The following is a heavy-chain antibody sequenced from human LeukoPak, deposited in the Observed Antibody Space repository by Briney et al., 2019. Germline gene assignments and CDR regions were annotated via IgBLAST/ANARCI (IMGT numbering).Heavy chain of an antibody. J-gene: IGHJ4*02. D-gene: IGHD6-13*01. V-gene: IGHV3-33*01. CDR2: IWYDGSNK. CDR1: GFTFSSYG. Sequence: PGGSLRLSCAASGFTFSSYGMHWVRQAPGKGLEWVTVIWYDGSNKYNADSVKGRFTISRDNSKNTVYLQMNSLRAEDTAVYYCAILQPLGSPPNDFWGQGTLVTVSS. CDR3: AILQPLGSPPNDF.